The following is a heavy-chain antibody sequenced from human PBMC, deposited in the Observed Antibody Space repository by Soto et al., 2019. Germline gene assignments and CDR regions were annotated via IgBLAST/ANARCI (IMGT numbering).Heavy chain of an antibody. CDR1: GGAISSSNW. V-gene: IGHV4-4*02. Sequence: QVQLQESGPGLVKPSGPLSLTCAVSGGAISSSNWWSWFRQPPGKGLEWIGEFYHSGSTNYNPSLKGRVTIPTAKYKNQPSLKLSDMAADGTAVNYCAKNILGGGGAFDIWGQGTMVTVSS. D-gene: IGHD2-21*01. J-gene: IGHJ3*02. CDR2: FYHSGST. CDR3: AKNILGGGGAFDI.